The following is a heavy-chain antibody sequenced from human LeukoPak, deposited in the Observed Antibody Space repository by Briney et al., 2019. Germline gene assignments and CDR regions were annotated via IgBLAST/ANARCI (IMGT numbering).Heavy chain of an antibody. CDR3: ARGFDISGAYSGPPDY. CDR2: INPNSGGT. CDR1: GYTFTGYY. D-gene: IGHD3-22*01. Sequence: ASVKVSCKASGYTFTGYYVHWVRQATGQGPEWMGWINPNSGGTKYAQKLLGRVTMTRDTSISTAYMELSGLRSADTAVYYCARGFDISGAYSGPPDYWGQGTLVTVSS. V-gene: IGHV1-2*02. J-gene: IGHJ4*02.